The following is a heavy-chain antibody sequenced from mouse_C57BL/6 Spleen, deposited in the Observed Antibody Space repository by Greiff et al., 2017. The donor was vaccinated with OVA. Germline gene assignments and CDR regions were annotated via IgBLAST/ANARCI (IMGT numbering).Heavy chain of an antibody. CDR3: ARSLTGTLDY. CDR1: GYAFSSSW. Sequence: VQLQQSGPELVKPGASVKISCKASGYAFSSSWMNWVKQRPGKGLGWIGRIYPGDGDTNYNVKFKGKATLTADKSSSTAYMQLSSLTSEDSAVYFCARSLTGTLDYWGQGTTLTVSS. J-gene: IGHJ2*01. D-gene: IGHD4-1*01. V-gene: IGHV1-82*01. CDR2: IYPGDGDT.